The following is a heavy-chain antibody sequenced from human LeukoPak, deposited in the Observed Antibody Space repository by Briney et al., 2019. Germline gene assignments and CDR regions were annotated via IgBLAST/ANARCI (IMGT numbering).Heavy chain of an antibody. CDR1: GGSISSGGYS. CDR3: ARGQRYSYYYYYGMDV. Sequence: PSETLSLTCAVSGGSISSGGYSWSWIRQPPGKGLEWIGYIYHSGSTYYNPSLKSRVTISVDRSKNQFSLKLSSVTAADTAVYYCARGQRYSYYYYYGMDVWGQGTTVTVSS. J-gene: IGHJ6*02. CDR2: IYHSGST. D-gene: IGHD5-18*01. V-gene: IGHV4-30-2*01.